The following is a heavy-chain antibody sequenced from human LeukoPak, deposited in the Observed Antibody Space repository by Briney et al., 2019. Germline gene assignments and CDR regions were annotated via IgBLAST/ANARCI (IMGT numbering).Heavy chain of an antibody. CDR2: ISYDGSNK. J-gene: IGHJ4*02. Sequence: GGSLRLSCAPSGFTFSSYAMHWVRQAPRKGLEWVAVISYDGSNKYYADSVKGRLTISRDNSKNTLYLQMNSLRAEDTAVYYCARADYYDSSGYPDYWGQGTLVTVSS. CDR1: GFTFSSYA. D-gene: IGHD3-22*01. CDR3: ARADYYDSSGYPDY. V-gene: IGHV3-30*01.